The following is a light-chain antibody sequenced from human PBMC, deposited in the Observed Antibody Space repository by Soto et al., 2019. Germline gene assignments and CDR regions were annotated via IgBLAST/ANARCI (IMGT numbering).Light chain of an antibody. J-gene: IGKJ1*01. Sequence: EIVMTQSPATLSVSPGERATLSCRASHSVSSNLAWYQQKPGQAPRLLIYGASTRATGIPARFSVSGSGTEFTLTISSLQSEDFAVYYCQQYNNWPPMAFGQGTKVEIK. CDR1: HSVSSN. V-gene: IGKV3-15*01. CDR2: GAS. CDR3: QQYNNWPPMA.